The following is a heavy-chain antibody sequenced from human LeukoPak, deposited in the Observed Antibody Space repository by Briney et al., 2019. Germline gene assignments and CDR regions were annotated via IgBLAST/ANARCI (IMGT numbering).Heavy chain of an antibody. CDR1: GFTFSSYG. CDR3: AKDSSSWSAGVDY. J-gene: IGHJ4*02. D-gene: IGHD6-13*01. V-gene: IGHV3-30*18. Sequence: GGSLRLSCAASGFTFSSYGMHWVRQAPGKGLEWVAVISYDGSNKYYADSVKGRFTISRDNSKNTLYLQMNSLRAEDTAVYYCAKDSSSWSAGVDYWGQGTLVTVSS. CDR2: ISYDGSNK.